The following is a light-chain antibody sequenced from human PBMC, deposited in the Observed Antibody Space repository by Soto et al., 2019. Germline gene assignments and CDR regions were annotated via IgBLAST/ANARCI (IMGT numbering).Light chain of an antibody. Sequence: EIVMTQSPATLSVSPGERATLSCRASQSVSGNLAWYQQKPGQAPRLLIYGASTRATGIPARFRGSGSGTEFPLTISSLQSEDFGVYYCQPYNKWPPVTFGGGTKVEIK. CDR2: GAS. V-gene: IGKV3-15*01. CDR3: QPYNKWPPVT. CDR1: QSVSGN. J-gene: IGKJ4*01.